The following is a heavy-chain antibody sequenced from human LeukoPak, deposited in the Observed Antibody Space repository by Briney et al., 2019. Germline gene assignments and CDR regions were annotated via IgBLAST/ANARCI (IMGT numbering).Heavy chain of an antibody. Sequence: SETLSLTCTVSGGSISSSSWSWMRQSPGKGLESIGYISNNGKAKYKSSSEGRVTMSVDTSKSQFSLNLSSVTAADTAVYYCARRVVSAKFRNLLYYYMDVWGKGTTVIVS. CDR3: ARRVVSAKFRNLLYYYMDV. D-gene: IGHD2-15*01. CDR2: ISNNGKA. CDR1: GGSISSSS. J-gene: IGHJ6*03. V-gene: IGHV4-4*09.